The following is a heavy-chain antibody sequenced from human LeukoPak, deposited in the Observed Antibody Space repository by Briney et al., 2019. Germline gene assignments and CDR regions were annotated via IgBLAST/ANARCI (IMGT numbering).Heavy chain of an antibody. CDR1: GFTVSSNY. V-gene: IGHV3-66*01. CDR3: ARDDYGDPGYFDY. J-gene: IGHJ4*02. D-gene: IGHD4-17*01. CDR2: IYSGGST. Sequence: GGSLRLSCAASGFTVSSNYMSWVRQAPGKGLEWVSVIYSGGSTYYADSVKGRFTISRDNSKNTLYLQMNSLRAEDTAVYYCARDDYGDPGYFDYWGQGTLVTVSS.